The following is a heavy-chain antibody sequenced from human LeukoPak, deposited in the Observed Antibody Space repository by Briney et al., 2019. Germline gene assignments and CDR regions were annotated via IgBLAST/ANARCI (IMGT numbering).Heavy chain of an antibody. Sequence: GRSLRLSCTASEFTFSSSGMHWVRQAPGEGLEWVAVISYDGINKYYAESVKGRFTISRDNSKKTLYLQMSGLRAEDTAVYYCAKDQLYSYGGWDGFDVWGQGTMVTVSA. CDR3: AKDQLYSYGGWDGFDV. V-gene: IGHV3-30*18. J-gene: IGHJ3*01. CDR2: ISYDGINK. CDR1: EFTFSSSG. D-gene: IGHD5-18*01.